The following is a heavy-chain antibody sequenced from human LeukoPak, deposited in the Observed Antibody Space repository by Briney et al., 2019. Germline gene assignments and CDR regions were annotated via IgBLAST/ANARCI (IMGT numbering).Heavy chain of an antibody. V-gene: IGHV3-53*01. CDR3: AKSQIAVPENTYYYYYYGMDV. CDR2: IVSGGTT. D-gene: IGHD6-19*01. Sequence: GGSLRLSCAASGLTVSSNYMSWVRQAPGKGPEWVSIIVSGGTTYYADSVKGRFTISRDNSKNTLYLQMNSLRAEDTAVYYCAKSQIAVPENTYYYYYYGMDVWGQGTTVTVSS. CDR1: GLTVSSNY. J-gene: IGHJ6*02.